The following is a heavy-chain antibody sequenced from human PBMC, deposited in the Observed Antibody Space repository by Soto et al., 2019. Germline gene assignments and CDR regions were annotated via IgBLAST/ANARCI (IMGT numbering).Heavy chain of an antibody. CDR3: ARDLGTALDYYYYGMDV. D-gene: IGHD3-16*01. Sequence: GGSLRLSCAASGFTVSSNYMSWVRQAPGKGLEWVSVIYSGGSTYYADSVKGRFTISRDNSKNTLYLQMNSLRAEDTAVYYCARDLGTALDYYYYGMDVWGQGTTVTVSS. V-gene: IGHV3-66*01. J-gene: IGHJ6*02. CDR1: GFTVSSNY. CDR2: IYSGGST.